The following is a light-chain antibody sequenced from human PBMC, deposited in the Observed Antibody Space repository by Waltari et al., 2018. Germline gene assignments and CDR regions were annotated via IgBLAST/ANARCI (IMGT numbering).Light chain of an antibody. CDR1: SSDVGGYNY. CDR3: SSYTSSTSQV. J-gene: IGLJ1*01. Sequence: QSALTQPASVSGSPGQSITISCTGSSSDVGGYNYVSWYQQHPGNAPKLMIYEVRNRPSGVSDRFFGSKSGNTASLTISGLQAEDEADYYCSSYTSSTSQVFGTGTKVTVL. V-gene: IGLV2-14*01. CDR2: EVR.